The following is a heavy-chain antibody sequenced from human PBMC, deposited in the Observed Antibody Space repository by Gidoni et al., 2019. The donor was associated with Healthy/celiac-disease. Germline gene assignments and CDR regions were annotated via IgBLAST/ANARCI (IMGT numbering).Heavy chain of an antibody. CDR3: AAAGDY. V-gene: IGHV3-30*04. Sequence: QVQLVESGGGVVQPGRSLRLSGAASGFTFSSYAMHWVRQAPGKGLEWVAVISYDGSNKYYADSVKGRFTISRDNSKNTLYLQRNSLRAEDTAVYYVAAAGDYWGQGTLVTVSS. CDR1: GFTFSSYA. J-gene: IGHJ4*02. CDR2: ISYDGSNK. D-gene: IGHD6-13*01.